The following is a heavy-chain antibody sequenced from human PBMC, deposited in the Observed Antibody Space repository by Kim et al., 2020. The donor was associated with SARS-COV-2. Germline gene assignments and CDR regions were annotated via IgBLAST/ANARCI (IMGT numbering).Heavy chain of an antibody. Sequence: SETLSLTCTVSGGSISSGGYYWSWIRQHPGKGLEWIGYIYYSGSTYYNPSLKSRVTISVDTSKNQFSLKLSSVTAADTAVYYCAREYPVEYGSGSSGFDYWGQGTLVTVSS. V-gene: IGHV4-31*03. CDR2: IYYSGST. D-gene: IGHD3-10*01. CDR3: AREYPVEYGSGSSGFDY. J-gene: IGHJ4*02. CDR1: GGSISSGGYY.